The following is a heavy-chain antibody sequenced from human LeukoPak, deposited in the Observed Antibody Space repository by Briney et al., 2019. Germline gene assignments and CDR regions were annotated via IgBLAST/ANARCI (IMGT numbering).Heavy chain of an antibody. V-gene: IGHV1-8*03. J-gene: IGHJ5*02. CDR2: MNPNSGNT. CDR3: ARIYYDYVWGYPSGWFDP. Sequence: ASVKVSCKASGYTFTSYDINWVRQATGQGLEWMGWMNPNSGNTGCAQKFQGRVTITRNTSISTAYMELSSLRSEDTAVYYCARIYYDYVWGYPSGWFDPWGQGTLVTVSS. D-gene: IGHD3-16*01. CDR1: GYTFTSYD.